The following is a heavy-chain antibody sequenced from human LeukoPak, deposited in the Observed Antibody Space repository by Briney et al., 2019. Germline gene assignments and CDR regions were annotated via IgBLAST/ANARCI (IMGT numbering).Heavy chain of an antibody. V-gene: IGHV3-23*01. CDR3: AKGSSSNYFAFDI. J-gene: IGHJ3*02. CDR1: GFTFSNYA. Sequence: GGSLRLSCAASGFTFSNYAMSWVRQAPGKGLEWVSGISGSGAYTYYADSVKGRFTISRDNSKSTLYLQMNSLRAEDTAVYYCAKGSSSNYFAFDIWGQGTMVTVSS. CDR2: ISGSGAYT. D-gene: IGHD6-13*01.